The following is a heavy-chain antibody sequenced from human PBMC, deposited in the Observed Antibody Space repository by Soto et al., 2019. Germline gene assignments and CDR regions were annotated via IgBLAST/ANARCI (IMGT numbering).Heavy chain of an antibody. D-gene: IGHD3-16*01. V-gene: IGHV3-9*01. CDR2: ISWNSGSI. Sequence: GGSLRLSCAASGFTFDDYAMHWVRQAPGKGLEWVSGISWNSGSIGYADSVKGRFTISRDNAKNSLYLQMNSLRAEDTALYYCAKGGDYIWGSHPYFDYWGQGTLVTVSS. J-gene: IGHJ4*02. CDR1: GFTFDDYA. CDR3: AKGGDYIWGSHPYFDY.